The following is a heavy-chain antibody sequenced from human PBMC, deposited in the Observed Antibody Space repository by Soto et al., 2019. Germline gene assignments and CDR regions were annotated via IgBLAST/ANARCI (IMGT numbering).Heavy chain of an antibody. CDR2: ISSSGSTI. CDR1: GFTCSDYD. Sequence: GGSLRLSCAASGFTCSDYDMSWIRQAPGKGLEWVSYISSSGSTIYYADSVKGRFTISRDNAKNSLYLQMNSLRAEDTAVYYCAGSGVRLDSSGSLHFDYWGQGTLVTLSS. CDR3: AGSGVRLDSSGSLHFDY. V-gene: IGHV3-11*01. D-gene: IGHD6-19*01. J-gene: IGHJ4*02.